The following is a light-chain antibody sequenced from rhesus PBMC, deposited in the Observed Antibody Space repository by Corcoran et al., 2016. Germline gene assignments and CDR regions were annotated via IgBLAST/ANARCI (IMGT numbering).Light chain of an antibody. V-gene: IGKV1-22*01. Sequence: DIQMTQSPSSLSASVGDTVTITCRASQSISSWLDWYQQKPGKAPQLLIYKESSLQSGGPSRLSGDGSGTVFTLPISSLQPEDFASYYCIQYRSSPWTFGQGTKVEIK. CDR3: IQYRSSPWT. J-gene: IGKJ1*01. CDR1: QSISSW. CDR2: KES.